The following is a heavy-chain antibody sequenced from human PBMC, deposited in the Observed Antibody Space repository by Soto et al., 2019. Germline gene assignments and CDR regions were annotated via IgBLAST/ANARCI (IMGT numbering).Heavy chain of an antibody. D-gene: IGHD5-12*01. CDR3: ARGRFRGYASSQYYYGMDV. V-gene: IGHV4-34*01. CDR2: INHSGST. Sequence: SETLSLTCAVYGGSFSGYYWSWIRQPPGKGLEWIGEINHSGSTNYNPSLKSRVTISVDTSKNQFSLKLSSVTAADTAVYYCARGRFRGYASSQYYYGMDVWGQGTTVT. J-gene: IGHJ6*02. CDR1: GGSFSGYY.